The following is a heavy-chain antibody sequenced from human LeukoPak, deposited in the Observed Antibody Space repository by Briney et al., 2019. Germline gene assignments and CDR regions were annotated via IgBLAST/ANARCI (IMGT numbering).Heavy chain of an antibody. V-gene: IGHV1-18*01. J-gene: IGHJ6*02. Sequence: GASVKVSCKASGYTFTSYGISWVRQAPGQGLEWMGWISAYNGNTNYAQKFQGRVTMTRNTSISTAYMELRSLRSDDTAVYYCARDPPADIAVAGTLYYYYGMDVWGQGTTVTVSS. CDR2: ISAYNGNT. D-gene: IGHD6-19*01. CDR3: ARDPPADIAVAGTLYYYYGMDV. CDR1: GYTFTSYG.